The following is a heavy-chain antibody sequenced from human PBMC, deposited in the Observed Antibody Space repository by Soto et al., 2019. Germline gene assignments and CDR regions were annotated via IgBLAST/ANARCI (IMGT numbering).Heavy chain of an antibody. V-gene: IGHV1-46*01. CDR2: INPSGGST. CDR1: GYTFTSYY. Sequence: ASVKVSCKASGYTFTSYYMHWVRQAPGQGLEWMGIINPSGGSTSYAQNFQGRITMTRNISRNTAHMELSSLQSEDTAVYYCARERKFDFWRKGLDVWGQGTTVTVSS. J-gene: IGHJ6*02. D-gene: IGHD3-3*01. CDR3: ARERKFDFWRKGLDV.